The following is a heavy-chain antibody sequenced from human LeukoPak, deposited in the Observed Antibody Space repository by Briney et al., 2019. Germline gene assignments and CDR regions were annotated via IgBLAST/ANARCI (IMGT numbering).Heavy chain of an antibody. CDR2: INTNTGNP. CDR3: ARVAEYSSGWYDPFDY. CDR1: GYTFTSYA. Sequence: APVKVSCKASGYTFTSYAMNWVRQAPGQGLEWMGWINTNTGNPTYAQGFTGRFVFSLDPSVSTAYLQICSLKAEDTAVYSCARVAEYSSGWYDPFDYWGQGTLVTVSS. V-gene: IGHV7-4-1*01. J-gene: IGHJ4*02. D-gene: IGHD6-19*01.